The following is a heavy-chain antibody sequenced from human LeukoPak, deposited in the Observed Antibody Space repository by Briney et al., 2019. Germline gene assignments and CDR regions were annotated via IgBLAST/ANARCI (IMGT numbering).Heavy chain of an antibody. CDR1: GFTFSSYS. CDR2: ISSSSTI. CDR3: AKPYGVTDWYFDL. J-gene: IGHJ2*01. Sequence: GESLRLSCAASGFTFSSYSMNWVRQAPGKGLEWVSYISSSSTIYYADSVKGRFTISRDNAKNSLYLQMNSLRAEDTAVYYCAKPYGVTDWYFDLWGRGTLVTVSS. V-gene: IGHV3-48*04. D-gene: IGHD4-17*01.